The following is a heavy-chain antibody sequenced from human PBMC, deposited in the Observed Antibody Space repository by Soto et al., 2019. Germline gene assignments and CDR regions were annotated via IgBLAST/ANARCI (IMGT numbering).Heavy chain of an antibody. CDR2: INPSGGST. CDR1: GYTFTSYY. D-gene: IGHD4-17*01. Sequence: ASVKVSCKASGYTFTSYYMHWVRQAPGQGLEWMGIINPSGGSTSYAQKFQGRVTITADKSTSTVYMELSSLRSEDTAVYYCARSNGYYGEYWRQGTRVTVPS. CDR3: ARSNGYYGEY. J-gene: IGHJ4*02. V-gene: IGHV1-46*01.